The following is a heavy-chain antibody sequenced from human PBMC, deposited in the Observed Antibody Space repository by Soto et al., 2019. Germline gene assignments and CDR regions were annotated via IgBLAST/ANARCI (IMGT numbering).Heavy chain of an antibody. CDR2: IHPNSGVT. Sequence: QVQLVQSGAEVKKPEASVKVSCKASRYTFTDYYMHWVRQSPGQGLEWMGWIHPNSGVTKFPQKFQGRVIMTRDTSINTVYMELSRLTSDDTAVYYCARAGLTTLELATTYWGQGTLDTVSS. V-gene: IGHV1-2*02. J-gene: IGHJ4*02. CDR1: RYTFTDYY. D-gene: IGHD5-12*01. CDR3: ARAGLTTLELATTY.